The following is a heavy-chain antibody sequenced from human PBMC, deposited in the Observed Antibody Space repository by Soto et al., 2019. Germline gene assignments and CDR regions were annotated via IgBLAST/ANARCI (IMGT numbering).Heavy chain of an antibody. V-gene: IGHV3-48*02. J-gene: IGHJ4*02. CDR3: ARASGRSEYLYY. Sequence: PGESLKISCAASGFSFGSYAMKWVRQAPGKGLEWVSHINSGSNLIYYADSVKGRFTISRDNAKNSVYLQMNSLKDEDTAIYYCARASGRSEYLYYWGQETLVAVSS. CDR2: INSGSNLI. CDR1: GFSFGSYA. D-gene: IGHD6-25*01.